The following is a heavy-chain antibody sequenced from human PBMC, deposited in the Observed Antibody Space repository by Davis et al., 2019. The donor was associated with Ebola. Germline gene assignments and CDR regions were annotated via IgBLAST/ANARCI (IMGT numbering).Heavy chain of an antibody. D-gene: IGHD6-13*01. V-gene: IGHV3-7*05. CDR2: IKQDGSEK. CDR3: AKGIRQQLATIFDY. J-gene: IGHJ4*02. CDR1: GFTFSSYW. Sequence: GESLKISCAASGFTFSSYWMSWVRQAPGKGLEWVANIKQDGSEKYYVDSVKGRFTISRDNAKNSLYLQMNSLRAEDTAVYYCAKGIRQQLATIFDYWGQGTLVTVSS.